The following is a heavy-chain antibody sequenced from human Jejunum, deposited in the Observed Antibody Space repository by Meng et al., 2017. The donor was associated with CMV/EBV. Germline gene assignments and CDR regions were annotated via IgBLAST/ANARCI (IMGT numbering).Heavy chain of an antibody. CDR1: GFRFSTYI. J-gene: IGHJ3*02. CDR3: ARGGCSSTSCYERCSVFDI. Sequence: EVQLVEPGGXLVKLGGSXGLSWGASGFRFSTYIMNWVRQAPVKGLEWVSAISSTGSSMNDADSVKGRFTISRDNAKNSLYLQMNSLRDEDTAVYYCARGGCSSTSCYERCSVFDIWGQGTMVTVSS. CDR2: ISSTGSSM. V-gene: IGHV3-21*01. D-gene: IGHD2-2*01.